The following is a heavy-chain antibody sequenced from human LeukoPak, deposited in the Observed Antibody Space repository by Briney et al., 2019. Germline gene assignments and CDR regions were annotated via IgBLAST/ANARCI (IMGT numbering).Heavy chain of an antibody. CDR1: GYTFTSYA. J-gene: IGHJ4*02. CDR3: ARAATNYDILTGYHPVYFDY. CDR2: INTNTGNP. V-gene: IGHV7-4-1*02. Sequence: ASVKVSCKASGYTFTSYAMNWVRQAPGQGLEWMGWINTNTGNPTYAQGFTGRFVFSLDTSVSTAYLQISSLKAEDTAVYYCARAATNYDILTGYHPVYFDYWGQGTLVTVSS. D-gene: IGHD3-9*01.